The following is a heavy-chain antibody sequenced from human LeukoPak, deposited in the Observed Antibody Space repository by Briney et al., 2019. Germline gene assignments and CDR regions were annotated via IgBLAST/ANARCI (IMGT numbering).Heavy chain of an antibody. CDR1: GDSISSGGYY. CDR3: ARGTDAWKVGY. CDR2: IHHSGSI. D-gene: IGHD1-1*01. J-gene: IGHJ4*02. Sequence: SETPSLTCTVSGDSISSGGYYWNWVRQSPGKGLEWIGCIHHSGSIHYTPSLKSRVTISVDRSNNQFSLKLSSVTAADTAVYYCARGTDAWKVGYWGQGTLVTVSS. V-gene: IGHV4-30-2*06.